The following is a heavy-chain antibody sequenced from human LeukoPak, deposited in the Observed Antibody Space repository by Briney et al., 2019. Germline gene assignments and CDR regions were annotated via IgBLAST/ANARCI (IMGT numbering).Heavy chain of an antibody. CDR2: VYTSGST. CDR3: ARESGSYRGAFFDY. V-gene: IGHV4-39*07. J-gene: IGHJ4*02. Sequence: PSETLSLTCTVSGGPISSPNHFWGWVRQPPGKGREWIGSVYTSGSTNYNPSLKSRVTMSVDTSKNQFSLKLSSVTAADTAVYYCARESGSYRGAFFDYWGQGTLVTVSP. D-gene: IGHD1-26*01. CDR1: GGPISSPNHF.